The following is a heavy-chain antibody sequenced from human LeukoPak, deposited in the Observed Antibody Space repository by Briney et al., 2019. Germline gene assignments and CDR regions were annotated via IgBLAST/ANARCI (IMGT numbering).Heavy chain of an antibody. CDR1: GGSISGHY. CDR2: IHYSGRP. CDR3: ARFGVDYDMDV. Sequence: SETLSLTCTVSGGSISGHYWTWIRQPPGKGLEWIGQIHYSGRPDYNPPLKSRVTTSVDTSKNQLSLKVTSVTGADTAVYYCARFGVDYDMDVWGQGTTVTVSS. V-gene: IGHV4-59*11. D-gene: IGHD3-16*01. J-gene: IGHJ6*02.